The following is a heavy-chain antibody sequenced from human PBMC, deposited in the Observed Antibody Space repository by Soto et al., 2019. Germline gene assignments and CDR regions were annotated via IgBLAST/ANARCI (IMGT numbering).Heavy chain of an antibody. D-gene: IGHD7-27*01. J-gene: IGHJ5*01. CDR3: ARGRYCLTGRCFPNWFDS. CDR1: GDSISNLDYF. CDR2: IYKSATT. Sequence: SETLSLSCSVSGDSISNLDYFWAWIRQPPGQALEYIGYIYKSATTYYNPSFESRVAISVDTSKSQFSLNVTSVTAADTAVYFCARGRYCLTGRCFPNWFDSWGQGALVTVSS. V-gene: IGHV4-30-4*01.